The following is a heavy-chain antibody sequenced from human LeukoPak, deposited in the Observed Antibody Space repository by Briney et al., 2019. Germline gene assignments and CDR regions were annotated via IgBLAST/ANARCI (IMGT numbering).Heavy chain of an antibody. V-gene: IGHV3-30*04. J-gene: IGHJ3*02. CDR1: GFTFSSYA. Sequence: GGSLRLSCAASGFTFSSYAMHWVRQAPGKGLEWVAVISYDGSNKYYADSVKGRFTISRDNSKNTLYLQMNSLRAEDTAVHYCARERSRGHDIWGQGTMVTVSS. D-gene: IGHD3-10*01. CDR3: ARERSRGHDI. CDR2: ISYDGSNK.